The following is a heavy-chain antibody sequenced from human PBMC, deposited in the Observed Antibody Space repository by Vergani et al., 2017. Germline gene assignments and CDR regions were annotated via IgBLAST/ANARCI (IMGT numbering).Heavy chain of an antibody. CDR3: ARVDSTNYYYYGMDV. CDR1: GGSISSYY. Sequence: QVQLQQWGAGLVKPSETLSLTCTVSGGSISSYYWSWIRQPPGKGLEWIGYIYYSGSTNYNPSLKSRVTISVDTSKNQFSLKLSSVTAADTAVYYCARVDSTNYYYYGMDVWGQGTTVTVSS. D-gene: IGHD2-2*01. V-gene: IGHV4-59*01. J-gene: IGHJ6*02. CDR2: IYYSGST.